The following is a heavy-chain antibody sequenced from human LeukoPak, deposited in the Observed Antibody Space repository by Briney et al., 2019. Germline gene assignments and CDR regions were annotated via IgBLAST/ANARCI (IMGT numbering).Heavy chain of an antibody. CDR2: IYPGDSDN. J-gene: IGHJ4*02. CDR3: ARRGALGYFDY. CDR1: GYSFTTYW. V-gene: IGHV5-51*01. Sequence: GESLKISCEGSGYSFTTYWIAWVRQMPGKSLEWMGVIYPGDSDNRYSPSFQGQVTISADKSISTAYLQWSSLKASDTAIYYCARRGALGYFDYWGQGTLVTVSS. D-gene: IGHD4/OR15-4a*01.